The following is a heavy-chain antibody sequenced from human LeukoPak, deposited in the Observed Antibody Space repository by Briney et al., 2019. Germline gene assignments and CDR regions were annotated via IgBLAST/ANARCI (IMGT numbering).Heavy chain of an antibody. Sequence: PGGSLRLSCAASGFTVSSHGVHWVRQAPGKGLEWVAVIWYDGSNKYYADSVKGRFTISRDNSKNTLYLQMNSLRAEDTAVYYCARDSRGSWYQDYWGQGTLVTVSS. V-gene: IGHV3-33*01. CDR3: ARDSRGSWYQDY. J-gene: IGHJ4*02. CDR1: GFTVSSHG. D-gene: IGHD6-13*01. CDR2: IWYDGSNK.